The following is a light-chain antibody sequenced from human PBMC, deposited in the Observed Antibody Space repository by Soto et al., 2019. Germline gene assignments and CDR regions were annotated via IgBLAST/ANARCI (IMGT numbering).Light chain of an antibody. CDR2: DVS. Sequence: QSALTQPRSLSGSPGQSVTISCTGTSNDVGGYNFVSWYQQHPGKVPKLIIYDVSIRPSGVPDRFSASKSGITASLTISGLQAEDEADYYCCSYAGSSTYVVFGGGTKLTVL. V-gene: IGLV2-11*01. CDR3: CSYAGSSTYVV. CDR1: SNDVGGYNF. J-gene: IGLJ2*01.